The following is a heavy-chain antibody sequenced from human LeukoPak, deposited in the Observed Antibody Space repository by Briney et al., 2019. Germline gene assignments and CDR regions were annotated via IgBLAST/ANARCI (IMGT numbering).Heavy chain of an antibody. CDR2: INHNGNVN. CDR1: GFTFSSYW. J-gene: IGHJ3*02. D-gene: IGHD1-26*01. V-gene: IGHV3-7*03. CDR3: AKTPQRVGATVFDI. Sequence: PGGSLRLSCAASGFTFSSYWMNWARQAPGKGLEWVASINHNGNVNYYVDSVKGRFTISRDNAKNSLYLQMSNLRAEGTAVYFCAKTPQRVGATVFDIWGQGTMVTVSS.